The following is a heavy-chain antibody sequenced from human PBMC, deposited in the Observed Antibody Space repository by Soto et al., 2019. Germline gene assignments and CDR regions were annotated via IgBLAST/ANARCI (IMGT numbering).Heavy chain of an antibody. J-gene: IGHJ6*03. V-gene: IGHV4-59*08. CDR2: IFYTGST. Sequence: SENLARTCTVYGESISRGDWSWIQKPPGKGLEWIGYIFYTGSTNYNPSLKSRVLISVDTSKNQFSLKLRSVTAADTAVYYCARQDGYYYYIDVWGKGTTVTVSS. CDR3: ARQDGYYYYIDV. CDR1: GESISRGD.